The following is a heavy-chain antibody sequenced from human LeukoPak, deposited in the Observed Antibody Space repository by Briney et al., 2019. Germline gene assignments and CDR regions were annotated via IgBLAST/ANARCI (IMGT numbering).Heavy chain of an antibody. CDR3: ARGRIRGTYGY. CDR1: GFTFSSYW. CDR2: IKQDGSEK. D-gene: IGHD3-10*01. Sequence: GGSLRLSCAASGFTFSSYWMSWVRQAPGKGLEWVANIKQDGSEKYYVDSVKGRFTLSRDNAKNSLYLQLNSLRAEDTAVYYCARGRIRGTYGYWGQGTLVTVSS. J-gene: IGHJ4*02. V-gene: IGHV3-7*01.